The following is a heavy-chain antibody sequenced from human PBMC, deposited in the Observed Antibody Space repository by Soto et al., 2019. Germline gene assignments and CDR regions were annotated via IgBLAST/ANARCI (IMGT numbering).Heavy chain of an antibody. CDR2: ISAYNGNT. CDR3: ARTPRGYGMDV. J-gene: IGHJ6*02. CDR1: GYTFTSYG. Sequence: QGQLVQSGAEVKKPGASVQVSCKASGYTFTSYGISWVRQAPGQGLEWMGWISAYNGNTKYAQKLQGRVTMTTDKYTRTVYMELRSLRAEDTAVYYCARTPRGYGMDVWGQGTTVTVSS. V-gene: IGHV1-18*01.